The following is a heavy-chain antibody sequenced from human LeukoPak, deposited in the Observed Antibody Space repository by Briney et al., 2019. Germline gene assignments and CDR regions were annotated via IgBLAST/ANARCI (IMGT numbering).Heavy chain of an antibody. V-gene: IGHV3-43*02. Sequence: GGSLRLSCAAPGFMFHDYAIHCVRQAPGKGLEWVSLISGDGGSTFYADSVKGRFTISRDNSKNSLYLQMNSLRSDDTALYYCARESESSGWYDYWGQGTLVTVSS. D-gene: IGHD6-19*01. CDR1: GFMFHDYA. CDR3: ARESESSGWYDY. J-gene: IGHJ4*02. CDR2: ISGDGGST.